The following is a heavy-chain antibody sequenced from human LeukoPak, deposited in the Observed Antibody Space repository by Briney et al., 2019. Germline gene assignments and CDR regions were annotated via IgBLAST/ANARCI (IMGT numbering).Heavy chain of an antibody. CDR3: ARGERLAYCGGDCYSARDGWFGP. V-gene: IGHV4-34*01. CDR1: GGSFSGYY. CDR2: INHSGST. D-gene: IGHD2-21*02. Sequence: SETLSLTCAVYGGSFSGYYWSWIRQPPGKGLEWIGEINHSGSTNYNPSLKSRVTISVDTSKNQFSLKLSSVTAADTAVYYCARGERLAYCGGDCYSARDGWFGPWGQGTLVTVSS. J-gene: IGHJ5*02.